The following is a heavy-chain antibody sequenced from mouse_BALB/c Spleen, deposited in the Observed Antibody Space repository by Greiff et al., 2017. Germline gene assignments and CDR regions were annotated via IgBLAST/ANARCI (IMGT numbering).Heavy chain of an antibody. J-gene: IGHJ3*01. CDR3: ARSYGNRFAY. CDR2: ISSGGSYT. V-gene: IGHV5-9-3*01. Sequence: DVKLVESGGGLVKPGGSLKLSCAASGLTFSSYAMSWVRQTPEKRLEWVATISSGGSYTYYPDSVKGRFTISRDNAKNTLYLQMSSLRSEDTAMYYCARSYGNRFAYWGQGTLVTVSA. CDR1: GLTFSSYA. D-gene: IGHD2-10*02.